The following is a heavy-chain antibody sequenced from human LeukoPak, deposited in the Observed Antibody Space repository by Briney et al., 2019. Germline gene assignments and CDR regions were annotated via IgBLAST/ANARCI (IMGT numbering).Heavy chain of an antibody. CDR1: GFTFSSYS. CDR2: ISDSSSNT. V-gene: IGHV3-21*01. CDR3: ARDKTVADIDY. J-gene: IGHJ4*02. Sequence: PGGTLRLSCAASGFTFSSYSMNWVRQAPGKGLEWVSSISDSSSNTYYADSLKGRFTISRDNAKNSLYLQMNSLRAEDTAVYYCARDKTVADIDYWGQGTLVTVSS. D-gene: IGHD6-19*01.